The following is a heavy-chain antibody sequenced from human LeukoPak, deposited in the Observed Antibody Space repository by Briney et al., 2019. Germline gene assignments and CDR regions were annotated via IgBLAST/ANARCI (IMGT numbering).Heavy chain of an antibody. V-gene: IGHV1-2*02. CDR3: ARGGPYMDV. Sequence: ASVTVSCPAPPYTFTGYYMHWVRQAPGQGVEWVGWINPNSGGTNYAQKFQGSVTMTRDTSISTAYMELSRLRSDETAVYYCARGGPYMDVWGKGTTVTVSS. CDR2: INPNSGGT. J-gene: IGHJ6*03. CDR1: PYTFTGYY.